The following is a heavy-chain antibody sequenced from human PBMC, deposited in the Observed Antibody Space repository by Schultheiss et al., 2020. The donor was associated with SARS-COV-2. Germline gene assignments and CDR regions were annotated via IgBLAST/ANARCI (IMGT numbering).Heavy chain of an antibody. CDR3: ARDDYGMDV. V-gene: IGHV3-30*03. J-gene: IGHJ6*02. Sequence: GGSLRLSCAASGFTFSSYGMHWVRQAPGKGLEWVAVISYDGSNKYYADSVKGRFTASRDNSKNVVFLEMNSLRAEDTAVYYCARDDYGMDVWGQGTTVTVS. CDR2: ISYDGSNK. CDR1: GFTFSSYG.